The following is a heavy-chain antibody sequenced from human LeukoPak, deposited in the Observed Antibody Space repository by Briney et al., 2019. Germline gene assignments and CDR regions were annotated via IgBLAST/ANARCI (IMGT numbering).Heavy chain of an antibody. CDR2: ISAYNGNT. J-gene: IGHJ4*02. V-gene: IGHV1-18*01. CDR3: ARVGVEWYSSSWPFDY. D-gene: IGHD6-13*01. CDR1: GYTFTSYG. Sequence: GASVKVSCKASGYTFTSYGISWVRQAPGRGLEWMGWISAYNGNTNYAQKLQGRVTMTTDTSTSTAYMELRSLRSDDTAVYYCARVGVEWYSSSWPFDYWGQGTLVTVSS.